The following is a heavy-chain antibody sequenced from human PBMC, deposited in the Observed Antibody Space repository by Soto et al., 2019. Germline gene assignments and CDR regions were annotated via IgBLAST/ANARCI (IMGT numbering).Heavy chain of an antibody. J-gene: IGHJ6*02. D-gene: IGHD6-6*01. Sequence: PGGSLRLSCAASGFTVSSNYMGWVRQAPGKGLEWVSVIYSGGSTYYADSVKGRFTISRDNSKNTLYLQMNSLRAEDTAVYYCARDFRQLLHGHYYYYYGMDVWCQGTTVTVSS. CDR3: ARDFRQLLHGHYYYYYGMDV. CDR2: IYSGGST. V-gene: IGHV3-53*01. CDR1: GFTVSSNY.